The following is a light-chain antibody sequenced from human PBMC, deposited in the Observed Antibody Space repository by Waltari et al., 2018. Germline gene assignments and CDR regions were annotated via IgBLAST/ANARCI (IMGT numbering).Light chain of an antibody. CDR3: QQSYRSPWT. CDR1: QNIAKY. J-gene: IGKJ1*01. V-gene: IGKV1-39*01. Sequence: DIQMTQSPSSLSASVGDTVTITCRASQNIAKYLHWYHQKSGNAPKLLIFAGSPLQTGVPSRFSGSGSGTDFTLTISDLQPEDFATYFCQQSYRSPWTFGLGTQVDIK. CDR2: AGS.